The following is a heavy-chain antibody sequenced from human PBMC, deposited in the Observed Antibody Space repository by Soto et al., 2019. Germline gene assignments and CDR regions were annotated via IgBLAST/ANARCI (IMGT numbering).Heavy chain of an antibody. J-gene: IGHJ4*02. CDR3: AKGGAAMVPRRPLDY. D-gene: IGHD3-10*01. CDR2: ISGSGGST. V-gene: IGHV3-23*01. CDR1: GFTFSSYA. Sequence: EVQVLESGGGLVQPGGSLRLSCAVFGFTFSSYAMSWVRQAPGKGLEWVSGISGSGGSTYYADSVKGRFTISRDNSKKTRYLQMNSLRADDTAVYYCAKGGAAMVPRRPLDYWGQGTLVTVSS.